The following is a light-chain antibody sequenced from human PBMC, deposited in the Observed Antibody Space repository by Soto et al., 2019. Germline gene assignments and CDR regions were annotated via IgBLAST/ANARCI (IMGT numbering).Light chain of an antibody. CDR3: QQYISYPWT. Sequence: DIQMTQSPSTLSASLGDRVTITCRASQRIDMWLAWYRQKPGKAPNLLIYDASILESGVPSRFSGSGSATEFTLTISGLQPEDFATYYCQQYISYPWTFGQGTKVDIK. V-gene: IGKV1-5*01. CDR2: DAS. J-gene: IGKJ1*01. CDR1: QRIDMW.